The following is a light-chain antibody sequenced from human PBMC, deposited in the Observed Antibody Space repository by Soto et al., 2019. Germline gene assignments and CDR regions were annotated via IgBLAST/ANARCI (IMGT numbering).Light chain of an antibody. CDR2: TGS. CDR3: QQAASFPIT. J-gene: IGKJ5*01. CDR1: QGIKNW. V-gene: IGKV1-12*01. Sequence: DIQMTQSPAYVSASVGDRVTITCRASQGIKNWLAWYQQKPGIAPNLLIYTGSSLQSGVPSRFSGSGSGTDFTLTINSLQPEDFATYYCQQAASFPITFGQGTRLEIK.